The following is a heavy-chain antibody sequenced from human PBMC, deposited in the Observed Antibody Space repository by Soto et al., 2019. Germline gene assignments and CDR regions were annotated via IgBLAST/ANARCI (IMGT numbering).Heavy chain of an antibody. V-gene: IGHV3-33*01. J-gene: IGHJ6*02. Sequence: PGGSLRLSCAASGFTFSSYGMHWVRQAPGKGLEWVAVIWYDGSNKYYADSVKGRFTISRDNSKNTLYLQMNSLRAEDTAVYYCARDPQDIVVVVAALRSGGMDVWGQGTTVTVSS. CDR1: GFTFSSYG. D-gene: IGHD2-15*01. CDR3: ARDPQDIVVVVAALRSGGMDV. CDR2: IWYDGSNK.